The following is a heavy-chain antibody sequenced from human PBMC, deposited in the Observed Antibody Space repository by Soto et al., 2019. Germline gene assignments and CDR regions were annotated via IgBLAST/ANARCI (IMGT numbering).Heavy chain of an antibody. J-gene: IGHJ4*02. CDR1: GFTFDDYT. Sequence: PGGSLRLSCAASGFTFDDYTMHWVRQAPGKGLEWVSGIYWNSGIIDYADSVKGRFTISRDNAKNSLHLQMNSLRPEDTALYYCAKDVSYGDYSAFDYWGQGTLVTVSS. V-gene: IGHV3-9*01. CDR2: IYWNSGII. D-gene: IGHD4-17*01. CDR3: AKDVSYGDYSAFDY.